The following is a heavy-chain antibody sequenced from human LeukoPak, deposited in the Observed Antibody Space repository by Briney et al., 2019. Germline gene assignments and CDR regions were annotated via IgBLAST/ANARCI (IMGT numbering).Heavy chain of an antibody. CDR1: GGSISSGGYY. CDR2: IYYSGST. CDR3: ASYTDYGDYVGPGYFDY. Sequence: SETLSLTCTVSGGSISSGGYYWSWIRQHPGKGLEWIGYIYYSGSTYYNPSPKSRVTISVDTSKNQFSLKLSSVTAADTAVYYCASYTDYGDYVGPGYFDYWGQGTLVTVSS. V-gene: IGHV4-31*03. J-gene: IGHJ4*02. D-gene: IGHD4-17*01.